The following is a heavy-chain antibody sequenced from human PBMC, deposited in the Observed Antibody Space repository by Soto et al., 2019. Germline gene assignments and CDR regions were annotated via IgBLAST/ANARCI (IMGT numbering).Heavy chain of an antibody. J-gene: IGHJ6*02. CDR1: GFTFSSYA. CDR3: AKTPYGDYAYYYYGMDV. V-gene: IGHV3-23*01. D-gene: IGHD4-17*01. CDR2: ISGIGGST. Sequence: GGSLRLSCAASGFTFSSYAMSWVRQAPGKGLEWVSAISGIGGSTYYADSVKGRFTISRDNSKNSLYLQMNSLRAEDTAVYYCAKTPYGDYAYYYYGMDVWGQGTTVTVSS.